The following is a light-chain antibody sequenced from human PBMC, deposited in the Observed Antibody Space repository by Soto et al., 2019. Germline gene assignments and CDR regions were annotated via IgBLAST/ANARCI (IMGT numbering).Light chain of an antibody. J-gene: IGLJ1*01. CDR3: QSYDSSLSGYV. Sequence: QSVLTQPPSVSEAPGQRVTISCTGSSSNIGAGYEAHWYQQVPGTAPKLLIYENNNRPSGVPDRFSGSKSGTSASLTITGPPALDVAGYYRQSYDSSLSGYVFGTGTKLTVL. V-gene: IGLV1-40*01. CDR2: ENN. CDR1: SSNIGAGYE.